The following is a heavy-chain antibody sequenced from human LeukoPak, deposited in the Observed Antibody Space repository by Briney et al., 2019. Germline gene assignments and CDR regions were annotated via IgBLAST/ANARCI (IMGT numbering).Heavy chain of an antibody. Sequence: SETLSLTCTVSGGSVSSGAYYWSWIRQHPGKGLEWIGYIYYSGSTYYNPSLKNRVTISVDTSKNQFSLKLSSVTAADTAVYYCARIRGYSYGFEDYWGQGTLVTVSS. V-gene: IGHV4-31*03. CDR1: GGSVSSGAYY. CDR3: ARIRGYSYGFEDY. D-gene: IGHD5-18*01. CDR2: IYYSGST. J-gene: IGHJ4*02.